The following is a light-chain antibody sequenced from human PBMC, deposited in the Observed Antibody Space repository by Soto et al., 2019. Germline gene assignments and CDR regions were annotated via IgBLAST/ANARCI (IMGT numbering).Light chain of an antibody. CDR2: GAS. J-gene: IGKJ1*01. CDR1: QSVSSDS. Sequence: EVVMTQFPATLSVSPGERATLSCRASQSVSSDSLAWYQHKLGQAPRLLIYGASTRATGIPDRFSGSGSGTDFTLTISRLEPEDFAVFYCQQYGSSPQTFGQGTKVDIK. CDR3: QQYGSSPQT. V-gene: IGKV3-20*01.